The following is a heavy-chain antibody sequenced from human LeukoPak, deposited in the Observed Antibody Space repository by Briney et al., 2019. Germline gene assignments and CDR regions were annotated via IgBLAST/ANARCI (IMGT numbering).Heavy chain of an antibody. CDR2: VSGTGGRT. J-gene: IGHJ4*02. CDR1: GFTFSTYA. CDR3: AKGVSRGVDPTGLEY. V-gene: IGHV3-23*01. Sequence: GGSLRLSCAASGFTFSTYAMSWVRQAPGKGLEWVSVVSGTGGRTYYADSVKGRFTISRDNSKNTLFLQTNSMRPEDTAVYYCAKGVSRGVDPTGLEYWGQGTLVTVSS. D-gene: IGHD1-1*01.